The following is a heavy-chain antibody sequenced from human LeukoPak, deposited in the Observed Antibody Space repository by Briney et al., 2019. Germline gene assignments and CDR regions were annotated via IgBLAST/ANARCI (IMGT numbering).Heavy chain of an antibody. CDR1: GFTFSSYS. CDR3: ARDPGFRGYSGYDLGFDY. V-gene: IGHV3-21*01. J-gene: IGHJ4*02. D-gene: IGHD5-12*01. Sequence: PGGSLRLSCAASGFTFSSYSMNWVRQAPGKGLEWVSSISSSSSYIYYADSVKGRFTISRDNAKNSLYLQMNSLRVEDTAVYYCARDPGFRGYSGYDLGFDYWGQGTLVTVSS. CDR2: ISSSSSYI.